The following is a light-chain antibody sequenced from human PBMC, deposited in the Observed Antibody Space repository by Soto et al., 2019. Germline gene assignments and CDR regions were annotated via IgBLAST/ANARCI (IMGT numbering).Light chain of an antibody. CDR3: SSYTTGSTWV. J-gene: IGLJ3*02. CDR2: EVT. V-gene: IGLV2-14*01. Sequence: QCALTQPPSVSGSPGQSITISCTGSITDVGTYKYVSWYQQHPHKAPKLMIYEVTQRPSGVSNRFSGSKSGNTASLTISGLQTEDEADYYCSSYTTGSTWVFGGGKQLTV. CDR1: ITDVGTYKY.